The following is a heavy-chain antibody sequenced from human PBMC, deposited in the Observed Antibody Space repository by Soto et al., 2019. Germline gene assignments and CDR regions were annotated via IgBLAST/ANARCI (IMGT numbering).Heavy chain of an antibody. CDR3: ARDYCSGTTCYEFGY. Sequence: PGESLKISCKGSGYRFTNYWIGWVRQMPGKGLEWMGIIYPGDSDTRYGPSFQGQVTISADKSINTAYLQWSSLKASDTAMYYCARDYCSGTTCYEFGYWGQGTQVTVSS. CDR2: IYPGDSDT. J-gene: IGHJ4*02. CDR1: GYRFTNYW. V-gene: IGHV5-51*01. D-gene: IGHD2-2*01.